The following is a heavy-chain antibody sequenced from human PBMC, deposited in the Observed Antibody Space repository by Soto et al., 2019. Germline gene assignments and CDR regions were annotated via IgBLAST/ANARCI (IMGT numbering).Heavy chain of an antibody. V-gene: IGHV4-34*01. D-gene: IGHD6-19*01. Sequence: QVELQQWGAGLLKPSETLSLTCAVYGGSFSGYYWRWIRQPPGKGLEWIGEINHSGSTNYNPSLKSRITISVDTTKNQFSLKLSFVTAADTAVYYCARGHGYSSGWYYDYWGQGTLVTVSS. J-gene: IGHJ4*02. CDR3: ARGHGYSSGWYYDY. CDR2: INHSGST. CDR1: GGSFSGYY.